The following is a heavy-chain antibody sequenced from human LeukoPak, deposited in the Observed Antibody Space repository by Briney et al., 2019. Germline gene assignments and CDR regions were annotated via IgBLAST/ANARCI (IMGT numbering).Heavy chain of an antibody. CDR1: GYTFTGYY. CDR3: AATPPDGYAYVWGSYLLDY. D-gene: IGHD3-16*02. Sequence: VASVKVSCKASGYTFTGYYMHWVRQAPGQGLEWMGWINPNSGGTNYAQKFQGRVTMTRDTSISTAYMELSRLRSDDPAVYYCAATPPDGYAYVWGSYLLDYWGQGTLVTVSS. V-gene: IGHV1-2*02. J-gene: IGHJ4*02. CDR2: INPNSGGT.